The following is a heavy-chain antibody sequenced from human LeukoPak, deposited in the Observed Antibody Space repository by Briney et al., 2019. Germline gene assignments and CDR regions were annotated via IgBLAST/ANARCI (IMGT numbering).Heavy chain of an antibody. CDR3: ARGSRYYYDSSGYYY. D-gene: IGHD3-22*01. CDR1: GGSISSYY. CDR2: IYYSGST. V-gene: IGHV4-59*01. Sequence: ASETLSLTCTVSGGSISSYYWSWIRQPPGKGLEWLGYIYYSGSTNYNPSLKSRVTISVDTSKNQFSLKLSSVTAADTAVYYCARGSRYYYDSSGYYYWGQGTLVTVSS. J-gene: IGHJ4*02.